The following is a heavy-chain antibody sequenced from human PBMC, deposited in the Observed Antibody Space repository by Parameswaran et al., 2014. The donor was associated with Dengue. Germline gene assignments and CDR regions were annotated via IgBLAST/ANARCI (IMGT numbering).Heavy chain of an antibody. CDR3: ARDTRTGFDY. D-gene: IGHD2-2*01. J-gene: IGHJ4*02. CDR2: ISSSGSTI. V-gene: IGHV3-11*01. Sequence: VRQMPGKGLEWVSYISSSGSTIYYADSVKGRFTISRDNAKNSLYLQMNSLRAEDTAVYYCARDTRTGFDYWGQGTLVTVSS.